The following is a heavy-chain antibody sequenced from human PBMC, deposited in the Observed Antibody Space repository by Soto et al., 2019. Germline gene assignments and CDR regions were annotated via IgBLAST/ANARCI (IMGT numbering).Heavy chain of an antibody. CDR3: ARSGSTTVTPDYYYYYGMDV. Sequence: PXESLKISFKGSGYSFTSYWIGWVRRMPGKGLEWMGIIYPGDSDTRYSPSFQGQVTISADKSISTAYLQWSSLKASDTAMYYCARSGSTTVTPDYYYYYGMDVWGQGTTVTVSS. CDR2: IYPGDSDT. CDR1: GYSFTSYW. D-gene: IGHD4-17*01. J-gene: IGHJ6*02. V-gene: IGHV5-51*01.